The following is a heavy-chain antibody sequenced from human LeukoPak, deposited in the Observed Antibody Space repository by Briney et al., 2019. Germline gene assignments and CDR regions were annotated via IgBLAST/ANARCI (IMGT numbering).Heavy chain of an antibody. CDR3: ARCANSICAY. V-gene: IGHV5-51*01. Sequence: GESLDISCRGPGYNFTNYWIAWVRQMPGKGLEWMGINNPSDSDTRYTPSIQGQVTISAYKSISTAYLQWSSVKASDTAMYYCARCANSICAYWGQGSLVTVSS. D-gene: IGHD4-23*01. J-gene: IGHJ4*02. CDR2: NNPSDSDT. CDR1: GYNFTNYW.